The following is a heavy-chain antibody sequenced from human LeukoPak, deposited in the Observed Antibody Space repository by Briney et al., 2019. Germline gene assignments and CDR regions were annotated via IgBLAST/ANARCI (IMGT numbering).Heavy chain of an antibody. CDR3: ARVSDNLDYGDYIDY. Sequence: ASVQVSCKASGYTFTGYYMHWVRQPPGQGLAWMGWINPNSGGTNYAQKFQRRVTMTTDTSISTAYIELSRLRSDDTAVYYCARVSDNLDYGDYIDYWGQGTLVTVSS. CDR2: INPNSGGT. V-gene: IGHV1-2*02. J-gene: IGHJ4*02. CDR1: GYTFTGYY. D-gene: IGHD4-17*01.